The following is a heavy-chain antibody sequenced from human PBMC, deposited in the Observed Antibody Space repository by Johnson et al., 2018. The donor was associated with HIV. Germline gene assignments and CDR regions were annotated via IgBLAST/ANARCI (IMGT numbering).Heavy chain of an antibody. V-gene: IGHV3-30-3*01. CDR1: GFTFSSYA. J-gene: IGHJ3*01. D-gene: IGHD2-8*01. CDR2: ISYAGSNK. Sequence: VQLVESGGGLIQPGRSLRLSCAASGFTFSSYAMHWVRQAPGKGLEWVAVISYAGSNKYYADSVKGRFTISRDNSKNTLSLQMNSLTTEDTAIYFCARGSLTDDSFAEWGQGTMVLVSS. CDR3: ARGSLTDDSFAE.